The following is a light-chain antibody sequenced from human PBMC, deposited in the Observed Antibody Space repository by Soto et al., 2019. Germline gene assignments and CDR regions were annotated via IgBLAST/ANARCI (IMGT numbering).Light chain of an antibody. CDR3: QQRSNWPRT. J-gene: IGKJ1*01. CDR1: QSVSSY. Sequence: DIVLTQSPATLSLSPGERATLSCRASQSVSSYLAWYQQKPGQAPRLLIYDASNRATGIPARFSGSGSGTDFTLTIGSLEPEDFAVYYCQQRSNWPRTFGQGTKV. CDR2: DAS. V-gene: IGKV3-11*01.